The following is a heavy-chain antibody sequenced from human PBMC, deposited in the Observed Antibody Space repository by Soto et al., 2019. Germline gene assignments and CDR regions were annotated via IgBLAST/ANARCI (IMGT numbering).Heavy chain of an antibody. D-gene: IGHD4-17*01. CDR3: ARDSATVADYYYTMDV. Sequence: QVQLVESGGGVVQPGRSLRLSCAASGFTFSSYPMHWVRQAPGKGLEWVAVISYDGSNKYYVDSVKGGFTISRDNSKNTLYLQMTSLIPEDTTVYYCARDSATVADYYYTMDVWGQAKRVTVSS. CDR1: GFTFSSYP. CDR2: ISYDGSNK. J-gene: IGHJ6*02. V-gene: IGHV3-30-3*01.